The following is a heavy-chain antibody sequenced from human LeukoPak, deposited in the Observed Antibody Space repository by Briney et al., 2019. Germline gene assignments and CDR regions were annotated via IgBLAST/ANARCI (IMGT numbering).Heavy chain of an antibody. CDR1: GYSFTSYW. Sequence: GESLKISCKGSGYSFTSYWIGWVRQTPGKGLEWMGIIYPGDSDTRYSPSFQGQVTISADKSISTAYLQWSSLKASDTAMYYCARFLRDYDILTGYFPPFGYWGQGTLVTVSS. CDR2: IYPGDSDT. D-gene: IGHD3-9*01. CDR3: ARFLRDYDILTGYFPPFGY. V-gene: IGHV5-51*01. J-gene: IGHJ4*02.